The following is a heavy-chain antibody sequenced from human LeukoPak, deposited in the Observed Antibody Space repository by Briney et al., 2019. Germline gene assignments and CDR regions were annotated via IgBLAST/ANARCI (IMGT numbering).Heavy chain of an antibody. CDR1: GFTFSSYG. Sequence: GGSLRLSCEASGFTFSSYGRHWVRQDPGKGLEWVAVISYDGSKKYYADSVKGRFTISRDNSKNTLYLQMNSLRAEDTAVYYCAKDRPGDYYDSSGLDYWGQGTLVTVCS. J-gene: IGHJ4*02. CDR3: AKDRPGDYYDSSGLDY. D-gene: IGHD3-22*01. V-gene: IGHV3-30*18. CDR2: ISYDGSKK.